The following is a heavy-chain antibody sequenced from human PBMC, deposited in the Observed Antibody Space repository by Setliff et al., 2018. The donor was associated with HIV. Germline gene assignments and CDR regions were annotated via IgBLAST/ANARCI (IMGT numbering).Heavy chain of an antibody. D-gene: IGHD4-4*01. CDR3: VRGLIPEALTTVDY. CDR1: GFIFSSHW. CDR2: INQDGTEK. Sequence: QPGGSLRLSCAASGFIFSSHWMSWVRQTAGKGLEWVANINQDGTEKYYLDSVKGRFTISRDNTKKSLFLQMSSLRAEDTGIYYCVRGLIPEALTTVDYWGQGTLVTVSS. J-gene: IGHJ4*02. V-gene: IGHV3-7*01.